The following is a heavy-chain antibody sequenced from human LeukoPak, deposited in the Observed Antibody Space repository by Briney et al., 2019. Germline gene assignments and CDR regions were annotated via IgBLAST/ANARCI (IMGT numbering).Heavy chain of an antibody. J-gene: IGHJ3*02. CDR3: ARDQAVRGVIKNDAFDI. V-gene: IGHV3-48*04. D-gene: IGHD3-10*01. CDR2: ISSSSSTI. Sequence: PGGSLRLSCAASGFTFSSYSMNWVRQAPGKGLEWVSYISSSSSTIYYADSVKGRFTISRDNAKNSLYLQMNSLRAEDTAVYYCARDQAVRGVIKNDAFDIWGQGTMVTVSS. CDR1: GFTFSSYS.